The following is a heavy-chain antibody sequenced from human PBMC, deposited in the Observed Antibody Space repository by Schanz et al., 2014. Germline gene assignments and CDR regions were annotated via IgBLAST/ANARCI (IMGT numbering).Heavy chain of an antibody. Sequence: EVQLLDSGGGLVQPGGSLRLSCAASGFTSSTYAMSWVRQAPGKGLEWVSAISGSGGSTYYADSVKGRFTISRDNSKNALYLQMNTRRAEDTAVYCCARDRGYCSGGSYLRFDYWGQGTLVTVSS. CDR2: ISGSGGST. J-gene: IGHJ4*02. CDR3: ARDRGYCSGGSYLRFDY. D-gene: IGHD2-15*01. CDR1: GFTSSTYA. V-gene: IGHV3-23*01.